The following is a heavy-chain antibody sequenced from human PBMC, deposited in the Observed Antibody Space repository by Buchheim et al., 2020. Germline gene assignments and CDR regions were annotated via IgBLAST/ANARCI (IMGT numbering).Heavy chain of an antibody. CDR3: AKEEVPNDY. J-gene: IGHJ4*02. V-gene: IGHV3-23*01. CDR2: ISRSGDTT. CDR1: GFTFSNSA. Sequence: EAQLLESGGGLVQPGGSLRLSCAVSGFTFSNSAMTWVRQAPGKGLEWVSAISRSGDTTYYADSVMGRFTIYRDTSKNTLYLQMNSLRVDDTAVYYCAKEEVPNDYWGRGT.